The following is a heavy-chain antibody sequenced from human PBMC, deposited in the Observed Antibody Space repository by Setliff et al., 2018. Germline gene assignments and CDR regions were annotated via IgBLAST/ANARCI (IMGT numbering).Heavy chain of an antibody. CDR1: GGTFSSYA. D-gene: IGHD3-10*01. CDR2: IIPILGTV. V-gene: IGHV1-69*13. CDR3: AGGQPLVRKYYYYMDV. Sequence: ASVKVSCKASGGTFSSYAITWVRRAPGQGLEWMGGIIPILGTVNYAQKFQGRVTITADESTSTAYMELSSLGSEDTAVYYCAGGQPLVRKYYYYMDVWGKGTTVTVS. J-gene: IGHJ6*03.